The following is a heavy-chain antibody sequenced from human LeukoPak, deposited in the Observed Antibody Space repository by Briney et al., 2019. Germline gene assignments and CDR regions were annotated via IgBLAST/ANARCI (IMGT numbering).Heavy chain of an antibody. CDR1: GLTFDDYA. CDR2: ISRNSGSI. Sequence: GGSLRLSCAASGLTFDDYAMHWVRQAPGKGLEWVSGISRNSGSIAYADSVKGRFTISRDNAKNSLYLQMNSLRAEDTALYYCAKSAIAVAGFSDYWGQGTLVTVSS. D-gene: IGHD6-19*01. J-gene: IGHJ4*02. CDR3: AKSAIAVAGFSDY. V-gene: IGHV3-9*01.